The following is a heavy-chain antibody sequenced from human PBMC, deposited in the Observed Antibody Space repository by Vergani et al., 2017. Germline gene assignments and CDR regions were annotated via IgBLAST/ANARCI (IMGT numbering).Heavy chain of an antibody. D-gene: IGHD6-13*01. CDR2: IYTSGST. J-gene: IGHJ4*02. Sequence: QVQLQESGPGLVKPSETLSLTCTVSGGSISSYYWSWIRQPAGKGLEWIGRIYTSGSTNYNPSLKSRVTMSVDTSKNQFSLKLSSVTAADTAVYYCARAPKTDRRQQLVTAWYYFDYWGQETLVTVSS. CDR1: GGSISSYY. V-gene: IGHV4-4*07. CDR3: ARAPKTDRRQQLVTAWYYFDY.